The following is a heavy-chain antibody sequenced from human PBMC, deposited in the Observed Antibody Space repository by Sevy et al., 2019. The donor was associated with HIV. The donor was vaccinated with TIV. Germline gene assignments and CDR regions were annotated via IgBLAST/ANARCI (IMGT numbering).Heavy chain of an antibody. J-gene: IGHJ6*02. Sequence: GGSLRLSCAASGFTFSDYYMSWIRQAPGKGLEWLSYISSSSSYTNYADSVKGRFTISRDNAKNSLYLQMNSLRAEDTAVYYTVRVSSSWYDYYYYGMDVWGQGTTVTVSS. D-gene: IGHD6-13*01. CDR2: ISSSSSYT. CDR3: VRVSSSWYDYYYYGMDV. CDR1: GFTFSDYY. V-gene: IGHV3-11*06.